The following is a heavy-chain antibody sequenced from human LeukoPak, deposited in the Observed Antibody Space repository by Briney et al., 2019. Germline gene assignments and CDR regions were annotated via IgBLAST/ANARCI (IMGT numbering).Heavy chain of an antibody. Sequence: GGSLRLSCATSGFTFSSYAMSWVRQAPGKGLEWVSSISGRGANTHYADSVKGRFTISGDYSKNTLNLQTNSLRAEDTAVYYCAKSGRVFDTSGYYWFPNWGQGILVTVSS. CDR1: GFTFSSYA. J-gene: IGHJ4*02. V-gene: IGHV3-23*01. D-gene: IGHD3-22*01. CDR3: AKSGRVFDTSGYYWFPN. CDR2: ISGRGANT.